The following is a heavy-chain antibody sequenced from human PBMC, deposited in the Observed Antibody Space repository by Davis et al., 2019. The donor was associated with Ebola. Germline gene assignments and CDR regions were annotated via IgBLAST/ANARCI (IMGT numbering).Heavy chain of an antibody. V-gene: IGHV1-8*01. CDR3: ARDLGSSWEPYYYGMDV. D-gene: IGHD6-13*01. Sequence: AASVKVSCKASGYTFTSYDINWVRQATGQGLEWMGWMNPNSGNTGYAQKFQGRVTMTRDTSTSTVYMELRSLRSDDTAVYYCARDLGSSWEPYYYGMDVWGQETTVTVSS. CDR1: GYTFTSYD. J-gene: IGHJ6*02. CDR2: MNPNSGNT.